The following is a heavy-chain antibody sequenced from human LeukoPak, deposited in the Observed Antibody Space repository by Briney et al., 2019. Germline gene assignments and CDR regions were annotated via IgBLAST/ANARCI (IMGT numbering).Heavy chain of an antibody. CDR3: ATTPRHCSSTSCYAYDAFDI. CDR1: GGSFSGYY. D-gene: IGHD2-2*01. V-gene: IGHV4-34*01. CDR2: INHSGST. Sequence: SETLSLTCAVYGGSFSGYYWSWIRQPPGKGLGWIGEINHSGSTNYNPSLKSRVTISVDTSKNQFSLKLSSVTAADTAVYYCATTPRHCSSTSCYAYDAFDIWGQGTMVTVSS. J-gene: IGHJ3*02.